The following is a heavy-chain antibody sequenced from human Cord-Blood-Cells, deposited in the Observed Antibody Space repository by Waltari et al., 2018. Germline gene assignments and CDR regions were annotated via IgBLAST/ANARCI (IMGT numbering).Heavy chain of an antibody. V-gene: IGHV1-69*01. CDR1: GGTFSSYA. CDR2: IIPIFGTA. CDR3: ARKGGTAAPYWYFDL. Sequence: QVQLVQSGAKVKKPGSSVNVSCKAYGGTFSSYAISWVPQAPGQGLEWMGGIIPIFGTANYAQKFQGRVTITADESTSTAYMELSSLRSEDTAVYYCARKGGTAAPYWYFDLWGRGTLVTVSS. D-gene: IGHD6-13*01. J-gene: IGHJ2*01.